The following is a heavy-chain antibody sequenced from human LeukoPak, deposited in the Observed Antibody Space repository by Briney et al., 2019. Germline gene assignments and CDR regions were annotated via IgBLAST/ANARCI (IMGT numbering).Heavy chain of an antibody. D-gene: IGHD3-22*01. CDR1: GFTVSNNY. J-gene: IGHJ4*02. V-gene: IGHV3-66*01. CDR2: IYSGGTT. Sequence: GGSLRLSCAASGFTVSNNYLHWVRQAPGKGLEWVSVIYSGGTTYYANSVKGRFTISRDSSKNTTYLQMNSLRAEDTAVYYCARDLYRIVVVPHYFDYWGQGTLVTVSS. CDR3: ARDLYRIVVVPHYFDY.